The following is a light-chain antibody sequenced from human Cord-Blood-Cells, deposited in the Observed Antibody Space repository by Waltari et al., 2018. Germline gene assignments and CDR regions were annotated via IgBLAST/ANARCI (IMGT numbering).Light chain of an antibody. CDR3: QQYDNLPLT. J-gene: IGKJ4*01. V-gene: IGKV1-33*01. CDR1: QDISNY. CDR2: DAS. Sequence: DIQMTQYPSSLSASVGDRVTITCQASQDISNYLNWYQQKPGKAPKLLIYDASNLETGVPSRFSGSGSGADFTFTSSSLQPQYIATYYCQQYDNLPLTVGGGTKVEIK.